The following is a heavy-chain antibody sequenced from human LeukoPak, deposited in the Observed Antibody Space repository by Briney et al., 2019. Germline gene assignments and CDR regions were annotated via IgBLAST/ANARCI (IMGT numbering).Heavy chain of an antibody. CDR1: GYTFTSYY. CDR2: INPSGGST. D-gene: IGHD1/OR15-1a*01. CDR3: ARGPPVNNHYYYYMDV. J-gene: IGHJ6*03. V-gene: IGHV1-46*01. Sequence: ASVKVSCKASGYTFTSYYMHWVRQAPGQGLEWMGIINPSGGSTSYAQKFQGRVTMTRDMSTSTVYMELSSLRSEDTAVYYCARGPPVNNHYYYYMDVWGKGTTVTVSS.